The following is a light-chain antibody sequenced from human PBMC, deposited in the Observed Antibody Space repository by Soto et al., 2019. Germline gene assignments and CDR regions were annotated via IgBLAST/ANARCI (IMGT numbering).Light chain of an antibody. J-gene: IGKJ5*01. V-gene: IGKV1-5*01. CDR1: QTISSW. CDR3: QQSYTTPIT. Sequence: DIQMTQSPSTLSGSVGDRVTITCRASQTISSWLAWYQQKPGKAPKLLIYDASSLESGVPSRFSGSGSGTEFTLTISSLQPDDFATYFCQQSYTTPITFGQGTRLEIK. CDR2: DAS.